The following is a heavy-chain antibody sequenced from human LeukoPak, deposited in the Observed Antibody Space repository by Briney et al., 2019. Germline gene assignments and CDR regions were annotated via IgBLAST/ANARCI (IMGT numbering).Heavy chain of an antibody. V-gene: IGHV4-4*07. CDR2: IYTRGST. Sequence: SETLSLTCTVSGGSISGYYWSWIRQPAGKGLEWIGRIYTRGSTNYNPSLKSRVTMSVDTSKNQFSLKLSSVTPADTAVYYCARDNFWSGKYYFDYWGQGTLVTVSS. J-gene: IGHJ4*02. D-gene: IGHD3-3*01. CDR3: ARDNFWSGKYYFDY. CDR1: GGSISGYY.